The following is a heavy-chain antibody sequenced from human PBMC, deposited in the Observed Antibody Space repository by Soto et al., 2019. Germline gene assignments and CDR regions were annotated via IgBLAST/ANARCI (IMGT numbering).Heavy chain of an antibody. CDR1: GGSLSGIY. CDR3: AKGPGYSFGYSVYYYYYGMDV. D-gene: IGHD5-18*01. J-gene: IGHJ6*02. Sequence: SETLSLTCVVYGGSLSGIYWTWVRQPPGKGLERIGEVNHSGSTNYSPSLESRITISLDTSNNQFSLKLSSVTAADTAVYYCAKGPGYSFGYSVYYYYYGMDVWGQGTTVTVSS. V-gene: IGHV4-34*01. CDR2: VNHSGST.